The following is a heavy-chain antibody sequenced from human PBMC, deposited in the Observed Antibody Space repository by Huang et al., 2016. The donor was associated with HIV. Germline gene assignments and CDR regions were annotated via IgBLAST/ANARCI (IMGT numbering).Heavy chain of an antibody. J-gene: IGHJ6*03. CDR2: ISIGGTSI. D-gene: IGHD3-3*01. CDR1: GTTFRTYA. Sequence: EVQVLESGGGSVQPGGSLRLFCVASGTTFRTYAMGWVRQDTGKGLEWVISIGGTSILYADSVKGRFTVSRDNSKNTVYLLMNSLRAEDSAVYYCAKDKICPRGYMDVWGKGTTVTVSS. CDR3: AKDKICPRGYMDV. V-gene: IGHV3-23*01.